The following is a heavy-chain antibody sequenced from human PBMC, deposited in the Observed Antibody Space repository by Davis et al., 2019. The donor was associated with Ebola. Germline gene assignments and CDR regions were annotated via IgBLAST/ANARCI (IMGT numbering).Heavy chain of an antibody. D-gene: IGHD1-26*01. CDR2: ITNGGGNT. CDR3: AKDTSNVWFDV. J-gene: IGHJ3*01. Sequence: GESLKISCAASGFTFSTYAMGWVRQAPGKGLEWVSAITNGGGNTYYAVSVKGRFTISRDNSKNTLSLQMNSLRAEDTAIYYCAKDTSNVWFDVWGQGTMVTVSS. V-gene: IGHV3-23*01. CDR1: GFTFSTYA.